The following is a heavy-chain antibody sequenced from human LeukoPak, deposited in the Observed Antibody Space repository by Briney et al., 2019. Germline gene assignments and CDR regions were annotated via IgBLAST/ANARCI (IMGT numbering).Heavy chain of an antibody. CDR3: LGGDGYNPEY. D-gene: IGHD5-24*01. V-gene: IGHV1-18*01. J-gene: IGHJ4*02. CDR2: ISAYNGNT. Sequence: GASVKISCKASGYTFTSYGISWVRRAPGQGLEWMGWISAYNGNTNYAQKLQGRVTMTTDTSTSTAYMELRSLRSDDTAVYYCLGGDGYNPEYWGQGTLVTVSS. CDR1: GYTFTSYG.